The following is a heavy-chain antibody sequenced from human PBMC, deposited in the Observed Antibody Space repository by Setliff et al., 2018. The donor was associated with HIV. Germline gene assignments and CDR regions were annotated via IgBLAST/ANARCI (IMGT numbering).Heavy chain of an antibody. CDR3: ARPSLYHNNHGYYDAFDI. J-gene: IGHJ3*02. Sequence: SETLSLTCTVSGGSISSSSYYWGWARQPPGKGLEWIGSVYYSGSTYYNPSLKSRVTISVDTSKNQFSLKLSSVTAADTAVYYCARPSLYHNNHGYYDAFDIWGQGTTVTVSS. D-gene: IGHD3-22*01. V-gene: IGHV4-39*07. CDR1: GGSISSSSYY. CDR2: VYYSGST.